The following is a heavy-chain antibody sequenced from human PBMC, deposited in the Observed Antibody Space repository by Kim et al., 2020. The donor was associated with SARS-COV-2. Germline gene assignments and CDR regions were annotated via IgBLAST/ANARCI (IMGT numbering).Heavy chain of an antibody. D-gene: IGHD3-22*01. V-gene: IGHV3-33*01. CDR1: GFTFSSYG. CDR3: ARERSYYDSSLYYFDY. J-gene: IGHJ4*02. Sequence: GGSLRLSCAASGFTFSSYGMHWVRQAPGKGLEWVAVIWYDGSNKYYADSVKGRFTISRDNSKNTLYLQMNSLRAEDTAVYYCARERSYYDSSLYYFDYWGQGTLVTVSS. CDR2: IWYDGSNK.